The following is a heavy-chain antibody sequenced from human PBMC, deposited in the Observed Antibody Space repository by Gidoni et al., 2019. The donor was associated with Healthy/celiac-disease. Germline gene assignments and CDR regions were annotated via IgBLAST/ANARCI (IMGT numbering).Heavy chain of an antibody. J-gene: IGHJ6*02. D-gene: IGHD3-10*01. CDR1: GFTFSSYG. CDR2: IWYDGSNK. V-gene: IGHV3-33*01. CDR3: ASLWFGESHAQDYYYYGMDV. Sequence: QVQLVESGGGVVQPGRSLRLSCAASGFTFSSYGMPWVRQAPGKGLEWVAVIWYDGSNKYYADSVKGRFTISRDNSKNTLYLQMNSLRAEDTAVYYCASLWFGESHAQDYYYYGMDVWGQGTTVTVSS.